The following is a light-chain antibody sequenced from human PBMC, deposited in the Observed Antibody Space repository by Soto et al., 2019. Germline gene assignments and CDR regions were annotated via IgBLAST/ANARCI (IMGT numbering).Light chain of an antibody. V-gene: IGKV1-5*01. Sequence: DIQMTQSPATLSASVGDRVTITCRASQSISSWLAWYQQKPGKVPKLLIDDASSLESGFPSRFSGSGSGTEFTLTISSLQPDDFASYYCQQYNTYPWTFGHGTNVEIK. CDR3: QQYNTYPWT. CDR1: QSISSW. J-gene: IGKJ1*01. CDR2: DAS.